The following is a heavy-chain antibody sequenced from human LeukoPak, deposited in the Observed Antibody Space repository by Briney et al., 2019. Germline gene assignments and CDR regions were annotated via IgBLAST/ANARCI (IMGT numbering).Heavy chain of an antibody. J-gene: IGHJ6*04. CDR1: GYTFISYA. V-gene: IGHV1-3*01. D-gene: IGHD5-18*01. CDR2: INAGNGNT. CDR3: ARAPPGYGGYGKLVDTAMAYYSYGMGV. Sequence: ASVKVSCKASGYTFISYAMHWVRQAPGQRLEWMGWINAGNGNTKYSQKLQGRVTNTSNTSASTAFMGLGSLRSEDTGVYSCARAPPGYGGYGKLVDTAMAYYSYGMGVWGKGTTVTASS.